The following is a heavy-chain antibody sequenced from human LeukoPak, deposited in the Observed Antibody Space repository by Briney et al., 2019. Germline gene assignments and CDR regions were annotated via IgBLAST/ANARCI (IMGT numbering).Heavy chain of an antibody. J-gene: IGHJ5*02. CDR3: AKGRREQLVENWFDP. CDR2: ISGSGGST. D-gene: IGHD6-13*01. V-gene: IGHV3-23*01. Sequence: GGSLRVSCAASGFTFSSYAMSWVRQGPGKGLEWVSAISGSGGSTYYADSVKGRFTISRDNSKNTLYLQMNSLRAEDTAVYYCAKGRREQLVENWFDPWGQGTLVTVSS. CDR1: GFTFSSYA.